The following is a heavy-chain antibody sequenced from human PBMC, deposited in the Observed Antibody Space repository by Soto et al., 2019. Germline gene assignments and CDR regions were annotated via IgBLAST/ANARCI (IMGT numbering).Heavy chain of an antibody. CDR1: GYTFTSFG. V-gene: IGHV1-18*01. Sequence: GSVKVSCKTSGYTFTSFGISWVRQAPGQGLEWMGWITTDKGKTNYAQKFQGRVTMTTDTSTSTAYMELRSLRYDDTAVHSCATRPPAFDYWG. J-gene: IGHJ4*01. CDR2: ITTDKGKT. CDR3: ATRPPAFDY.